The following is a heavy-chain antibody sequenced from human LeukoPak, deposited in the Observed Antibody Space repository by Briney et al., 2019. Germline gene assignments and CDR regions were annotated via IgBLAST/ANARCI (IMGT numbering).Heavy chain of an antibody. CDR2: INHSGST. V-gene: IGHV4-34*01. CDR1: GGSFSGYY. Sequence: SETLSLTCAVYGGSFSGYYWSWIRQPPGKGREWMGEINHSGSTNYNPSLKSRVTISVDTSKNQFSLKLSSVTAADTAVYYCAGSTYYDILTGYSLFDYWGQGTLVTVSS. J-gene: IGHJ4*02. CDR3: AGSTYYDILTGYSLFDY. D-gene: IGHD3-9*01.